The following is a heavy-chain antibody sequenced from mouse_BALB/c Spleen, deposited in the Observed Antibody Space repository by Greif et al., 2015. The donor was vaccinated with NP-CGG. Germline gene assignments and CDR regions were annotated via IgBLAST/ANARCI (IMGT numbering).Heavy chain of an antibody. CDR3: TRWGWDAMDY. CDR1: GYTFTSYY. D-gene: IGHD4-1*01. CDR2: INPSNGGT. V-gene: IGHV1S81*02. Sequence: VQLQESGAELVKPGASVKLSCKASGYTFTSYYMYWVKQRPGQGLEWIGGINPSNGGTNFSEKFKSKATLTVDKSSSTAYMQLSSLTSEDSAVYYCTRWGWDAMDYWGQGTSVTVSS. J-gene: IGHJ4*01.